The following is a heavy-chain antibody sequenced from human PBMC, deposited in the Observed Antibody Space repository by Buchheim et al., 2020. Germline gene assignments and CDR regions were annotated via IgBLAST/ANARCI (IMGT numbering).Heavy chain of an antibody. Sequence: QVQLVESGGGVVQPGRSLRLSCAASGFTFSRYHMHWVRQAPGKGLEWLAVISYVGSHKYYADSVKGRFTISRDNSKNTLYLQMNSLRAEDTVVYYCAKDRSYCSGGSCPNYFDYWGQGTL. CDR3: AKDRSYCSGGSCPNYFDY. CDR1: GFTFSRYH. D-gene: IGHD2-15*01. V-gene: IGHV3-30*18. J-gene: IGHJ4*02. CDR2: ISYVGSHK.